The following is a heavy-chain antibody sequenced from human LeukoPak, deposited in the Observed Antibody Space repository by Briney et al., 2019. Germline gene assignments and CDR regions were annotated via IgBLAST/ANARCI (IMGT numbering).Heavy chain of an antibody. CDR1: GDTFSNYT. V-gene: IGHV1-46*01. J-gene: IGHJ4*02. CDR3: ARADGGSYLFDY. D-gene: IGHD1-26*01. Sequence: EVKKPGSSVKVSWKTSGDTFSNYTFTWVRQAPGQGLEWMGIINPSGGSTSYAQKFQGRVIMTRDTSTSTVYMDLSSLRSDDTAVYYCARADGGSYLFDYWGRGTLVTVSS. CDR2: INPSGGST.